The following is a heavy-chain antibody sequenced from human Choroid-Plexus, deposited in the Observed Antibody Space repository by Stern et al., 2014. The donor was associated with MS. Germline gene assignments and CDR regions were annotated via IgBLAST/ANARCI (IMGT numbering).Heavy chain of an antibody. CDR1: GFTFGSCA. Sequence: VQLVESGGGVVQPGRPLRLSCVASGFTFGSCAMHWVRQAPGKGLEWVACVSYDGSNKYYADSVKGRVAISRDNSQNTLYMQMSSLRPEDTAVYYCAKDRQYLTYFFDHWGQGSLVTVSS. CDR2: VSYDGSNK. CDR3: AKDRQYLTYFFDH. D-gene: IGHD2/OR15-2a*01. J-gene: IGHJ5*02. V-gene: IGHV3-30*18.